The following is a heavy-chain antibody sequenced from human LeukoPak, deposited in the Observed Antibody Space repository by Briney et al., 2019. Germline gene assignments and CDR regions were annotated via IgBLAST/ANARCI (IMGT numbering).Heavy chain of an antibody. V-gene: IGHV1-69*05. CDR2: IIPIFGTA. J-gene: IGHJ6*03. CDR3: ARSPDPYCSSTSCYRGSRFYMDV. D-gene: IGHD2-2*02. Sequence: SVKVSCKASGGTFSSHAISWVRQAPGQGLEWMGGIIPIFGTANYAQKFQGRVTITTDESTSTAYMELSSLRSEDTAVYYCARSPDPYCSSTSCYRGSRFYMDVWGKGTTVTVSS. CDR1: GGTFSSHA.